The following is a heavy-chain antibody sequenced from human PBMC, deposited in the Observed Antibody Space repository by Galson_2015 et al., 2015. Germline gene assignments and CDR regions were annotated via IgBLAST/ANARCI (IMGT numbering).Heavy chain of an antibody. V-gene: IGHV4-59*01. CDR3: ARDGDYGDYPDAFDI. CDR2: IYYSGST. CDR1: GGSISSYY. D-gene: IGHD4-17*01. J-gene: IGHJ3*02. Sequence: SETLSLTCTVSGGSISSYYWSWIRQPPGKGLEWIGYIYYSGSTNYNPSLKSRVTISVDTSKNQFSLKLSSVTAADTAVYYCARDGDYGDYPDAFDIWGQGTMVTVSS.